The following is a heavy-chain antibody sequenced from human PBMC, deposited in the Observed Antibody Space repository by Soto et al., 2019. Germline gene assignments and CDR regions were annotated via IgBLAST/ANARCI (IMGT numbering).Heavy chain of an antibody. D-gene: IGHD3-9*01. V-gene: IGHV5-51*01. CDR2: IYPGDSDT. CDR3: ARQLRYFDWLASR. CDR1: GYSFTSYW. Sequence: GESLKISCKGSGYSFTSYWIGWVRQMPGKGLEWMGIIYPGDSDTRYSPSFQGQVTISADKSISTAYLQWSSLKASDTAMYYCARQLRYFDWLASRWGQGTLVTVSS. J-gene: IGHJ4*02.